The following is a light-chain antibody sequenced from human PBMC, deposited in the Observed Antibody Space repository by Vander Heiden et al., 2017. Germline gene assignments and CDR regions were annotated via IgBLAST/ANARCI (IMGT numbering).Light chain of an antibody. CDR1: RSDVGGYNY. J-gene: IGLJ2*01. Sequence: QSALTQPASVSGSPGQSITISCTGTRSDVGGYNYVSCYQQHPGKAPKLMIYDVSKRPSGVSNRFSGSKSGNTASPTISGLQAEDEADYYCSSYTSSSTLVFGGGTKLTVL. V-gene: IGLV2-14*01. CDR2: DVS. CDR3: SSYTSSSTLV.